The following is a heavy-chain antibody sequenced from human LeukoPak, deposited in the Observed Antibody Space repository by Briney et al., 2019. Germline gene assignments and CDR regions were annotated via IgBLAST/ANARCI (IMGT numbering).Heavy chain of an antibody. CDR1: GFTLSRYA. CDR2: ISGSVGST. Sequence: GGSLRLSCAASGFTLSRYAMSWVRQAPGRGLEWVSAISGSVGSTYYAESVKGRFTIARDNCKNRLYLQMDSLRAEGTAVYDCPQYSTLSRTSCSGGSCYGGEVDYSGQGTLVTV. J-gene: IGHJ4*02. V-gene: IGHV3-23*01. CDR3: PQYSTLSRTSCSGGSCYGGEVDY. D-gene: IGHD2-15*01.